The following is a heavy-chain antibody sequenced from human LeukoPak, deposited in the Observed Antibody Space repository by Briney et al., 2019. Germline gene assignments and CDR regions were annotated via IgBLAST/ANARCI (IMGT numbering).Heavy chain of an antibody. Sequence: PGGSLRLSCAASGFTFSSYAMHWVRQAPGKGLEYVSAISSNGGSTYYANSVKGRFTISRDNAKNSLYLQMNSLTAGDTAVYYCARGPPRGKYYYMDVWGKGTTVTVSS. V-gene: IGHV3-64*01. J-gene: IGHJ6*03. D-gene: IGHD1-1*01. CDR2: ISSNGGST. CDR1: GFTFSSYA. CDR3: ARGPPRGKYYYMDV.